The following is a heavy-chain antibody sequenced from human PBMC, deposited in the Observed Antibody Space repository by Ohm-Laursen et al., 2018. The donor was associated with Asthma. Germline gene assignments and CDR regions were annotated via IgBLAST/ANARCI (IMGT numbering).Heavy chain of an antibody. CDR3: ARIGSFSAGIYFDS. Sequence: SLRLSCAASGFTVSSNYMSWIRQAPGKGLEWVSHISGLGYTIHSADSVKSRFTISRDNANNSLHLQMNSLRAEDTAVYYCARIGSFSAGIYFDSWGQGTLVTVSS. V-gene: IGHV3-11*01. CDR2: ISGLGYTI. J-gene: IGHJ4*02. D-gene: IGHD6-19*01. CDR1: GFTVSSNY.